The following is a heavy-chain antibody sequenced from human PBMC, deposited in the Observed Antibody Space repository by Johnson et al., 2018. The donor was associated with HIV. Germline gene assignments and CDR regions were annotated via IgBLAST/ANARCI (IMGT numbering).Heavy chain of an antibody. CDR2: ISYDGTNT. Sequence: QVQLVESGGGVVQPGRSLRLSCAASGFTFSSYAMHWVRQAPGKGLEWVAVISYDGTNTYYADSVKGRFTISRDNTGNTLFLQMISLRVEDTAVYYCARYPIRDDAFDVWGQGTMVTVSS. V-gene: IGHV3-30*04. CDR1: GFTFSSYA. J-gene: IGHJ3*01. CDR3: ARYPIRDDAFDV. D-gene: IGHD5-12*01.